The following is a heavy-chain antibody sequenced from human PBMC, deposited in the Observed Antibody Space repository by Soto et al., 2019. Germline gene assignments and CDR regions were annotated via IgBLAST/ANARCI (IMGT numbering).Heavy chain of an antibody. CDR1: GFTFTTYA. Sequence: EVQLLESGGGLIQPGGSLRLSCAASGFTFTTYAMRWVRQAPGKGLEWVSAISASGDITYYADSVKGRFTISIDSSKNTLYLQMNGRRAEDTAIYYCANDSNLIPWGSNHGGQGTLVTVSS. CDR3: ANDSNLIPWGSNH. D-gene: IGHD3-10*01. V-gene: IGHV3-23*01. CDR2: ISASGDIT. J-gene: IGHJ4*02.